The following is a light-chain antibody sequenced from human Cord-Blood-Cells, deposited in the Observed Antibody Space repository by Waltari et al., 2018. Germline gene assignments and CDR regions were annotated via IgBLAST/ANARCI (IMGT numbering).Light chain of an antibody. J-gene: IGLJ1*01. CDR3: SSYTSSSPYV. V-gene: IGLV2-14*01. CDR1: SSDVGGYNY. CDR2: EVS. Sequence: QSALTQPASVSGSPGPSITISCTGTSSDVGGYNYVSWYQQHPGKAPKLLIYEVSNGPSGVSNRFSGSKSGNTAALTISGLQAEDEADEYCSSYTSSSPYVFGTGTKVTVL.